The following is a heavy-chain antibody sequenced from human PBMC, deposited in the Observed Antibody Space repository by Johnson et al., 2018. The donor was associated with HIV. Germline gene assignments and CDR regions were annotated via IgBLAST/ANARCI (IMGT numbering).Heavy chain of an antibody. J-gene: IGHJ3*02. V-gene: IGHV3-30-3*01. Sequence: QVQLVESGGGVVQPGRSLRLSCAASRFTFSSYAIHWVRQAPGKGLEWVAVILYDGNNKYYADSVKGRFTISRDNSKSTLYLQMNSLRVEDTAVYYCARDRAPVDSSASTPCDALDIWGQGTMVTVSS. CDR1: RFTFSSYA. CDR3: ARDRAPVDSSASTPCDALDI. CDR2: ILYDGNNK. D-gene: IGHD6-6*01.